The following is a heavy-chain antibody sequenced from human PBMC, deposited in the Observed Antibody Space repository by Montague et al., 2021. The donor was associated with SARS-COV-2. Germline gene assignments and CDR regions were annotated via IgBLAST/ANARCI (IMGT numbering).Heavy chain of an antibody. Sequence: SETLSLTCNVSGGSFSDYYWNWIRQSPEKGLEWIGEIYESGRPSXNPSLKSRVTMSVDTSKNQFSLKVNSVTAADTAMYYCARGVVAAPPVVDYWGRGTLVTVSS. J-gene: IGHJ4*02. CDR1: GGSFSDYY. CDR3: ARGVVAAPPVVDY. CDR2: IYESGRP. D-gene: IGHD2-15*01. V-gene: IGHV4-34*01.